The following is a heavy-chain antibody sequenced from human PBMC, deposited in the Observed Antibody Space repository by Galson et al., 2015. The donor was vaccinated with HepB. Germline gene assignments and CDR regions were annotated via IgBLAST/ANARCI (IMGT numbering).Heavy chain of an antibody. CDR2: IYTSGST. D-gene: IGHD3-10*01. CDR1: GGSISSYY. V-gene: IGHV4-4*07. CDR3: ARVPSSEYYYGSGTDYDAFDI. J-gene: IGHJ3*02. Sequence: ETLSLTCTVSGGSISSYYWSWIRQPAGKGLEWIGRIYTSGSTNYNPSLKSRVTMSVDTSKNQFSLKLSSVTAADTAVYYCARVPSSEYYYGSGTDYDAFDIWGQGTMVTVSS.